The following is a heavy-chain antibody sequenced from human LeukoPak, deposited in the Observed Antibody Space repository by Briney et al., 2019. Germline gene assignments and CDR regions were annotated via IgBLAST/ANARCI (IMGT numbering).Heavy chain of an antibody. CDR2: IYYSGST. CDR1: GGSISSNTYY. V-gene: IGHV4-39*01. J-gene: IGHJ3*02. CDR3: ASPRNYYDSSGYDHAFDI. Sequence: SETLSLTCTASGGSISSNTYYWGWIRQPPGKELEWIGSIYYSGSTYYNPSLKSRVTISVDTSKKQFSLKLSSVTAADTAVYYCASPRNYYDSSGYDHAFDIWGQGTMVTVSS. D-gene: IGHD3-22*01.